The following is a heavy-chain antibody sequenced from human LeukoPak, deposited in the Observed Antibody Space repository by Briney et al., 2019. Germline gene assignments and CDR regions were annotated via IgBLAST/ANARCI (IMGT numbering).Heavy chain of an antibody. CDR1: GGTFSSYA. CDR2: IIPIFGTA. V-gene: IGHV1-69*13. CDR3: ARDRERITIFGVAPAFDY. D-gene: IGHD3-3*01. Sequence: SVKVSCKASGGTFSSYAISWVRQAPGQGLEWMGGIIPIFGTANYAQKFQGRVTITADESTSTAYMELSSLRSEDTAVYYCARDRERITIFGVAPAFDYWGQGTLVIVSS. J-gene: IGHJ4*02.